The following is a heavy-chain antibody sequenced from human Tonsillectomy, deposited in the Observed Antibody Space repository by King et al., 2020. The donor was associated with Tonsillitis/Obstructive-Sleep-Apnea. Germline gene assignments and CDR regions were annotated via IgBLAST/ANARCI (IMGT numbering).Heavy chain of an antibody. D-gene: IGHD6-13*01. V-gene: IGHV4-59*01. CDR2: IYYSGST. CDR3: AREMRGLAAAGMWGYFQH. CDR1: GGSISSYY. Sequence: VQLQESGPGLVKPSETLSLTCTVSGGSISSYYWSWLRQPPGKGLEWIGYIYYSGSTNYNPSLKSRVTISVDTSKNQFSLKLNSVTAADTAFYYCAREMRGLAAAGMWGYFQHWGQGTLVTVSS. J-gene: IGHJ1*01.